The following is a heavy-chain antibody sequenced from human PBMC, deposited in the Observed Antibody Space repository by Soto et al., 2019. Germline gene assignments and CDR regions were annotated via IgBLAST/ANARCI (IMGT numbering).Heavy chain of an antibody. CDR2: IYHSGST. D-gene: IGHD6-13*01. V-gene: IGHV4-4*02. CDR1: GGSIRSSNW. CDR3: AREGGQLVQGNWFDP. J-gene: IGHJ5*02. Sequence: QVQLQESGPGLVKPSGTLSLTCAVSGGSIRSSNWWSWVRQPPGKGLEWIGEIYHSGSTNYNPSLKSRVNISVDKSKNQFSLKLSSVTAADTAVYYCAREGGQLVQGNWFDPWGQGTLVTVSS.